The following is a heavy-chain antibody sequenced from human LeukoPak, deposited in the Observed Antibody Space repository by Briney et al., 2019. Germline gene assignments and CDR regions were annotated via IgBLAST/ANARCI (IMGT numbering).Heavy chain of an antibody. CDR3: TRHSLCYDSSGYYGFCDY. Sequence: GGSLRLSCAASGFTFSGSAMHWVRQASGKGLEWVGRIRSKANSYATAYAASVKGRFTISRDDSKNTAYLQMSSLKTEDTAVYYCTRHSLCYDSSGYYGFCDYWGQGTLVTVSS. J-gene: IGHJ4*02. CDR2: IRSKANSYAT. CDR1: GFTFSGSA. D-gene: IGHD3-22*01. V-gene: IGHV3-73*01.